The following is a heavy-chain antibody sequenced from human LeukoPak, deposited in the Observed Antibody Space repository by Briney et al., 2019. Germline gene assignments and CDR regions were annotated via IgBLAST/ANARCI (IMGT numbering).Heavy chain of an antibody. V-gene: IGHV1-2*06. D-gene: IGHD4/OR15-4a*01. J-gene: IGHJ6*03. CDR1: GYTFTGYY. CDR2: INPNSGGT. Sequence: ASVKVSCKASGYTFTGYYMHWVRQAPGQGLEWMGRINPNSGGTNYAQKFQGRVTMTRDTSISTAYMELSRLRSDDTAVYYCARWGRMVVTSSYCYMDVWGKGTTVTVSS. CDR3: ARWGRMVVTSSYCYMDV.